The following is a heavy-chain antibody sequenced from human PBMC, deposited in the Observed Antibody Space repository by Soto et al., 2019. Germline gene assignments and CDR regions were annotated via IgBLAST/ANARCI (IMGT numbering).Heavy chain of an antibody. CDR3: ARERELQP. V-gene: IGHV1-69*13. D-gene: IGHD5-18*01. CDR2: IIPIFGTA. CDR1: GVTFSSYA. Sequence: SVKVSCKASGVTFSSYAISWVRQAPGQGLEWMGGIIPIFGTANYAQKFQGSVTITEDESTSTDYMELSSLRSEDTAVYYCARERELQPWGKGTRATVS. J-gene: IGHJ4*02.